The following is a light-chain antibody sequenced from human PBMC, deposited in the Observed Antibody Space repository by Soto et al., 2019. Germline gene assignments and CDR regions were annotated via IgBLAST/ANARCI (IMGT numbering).Light chain of an antibody. J-gene: IGKJ2*01. CDR2: DAS. V-gene: IGKV1-5*01. Sequence: DIPMTQSPSTLSASVGDRLNITCRASQSVSRWLGWYQQKPGKAPRLLIYDASSLQSGVPSRFSGSGSETEFSLTISSLQPDDFATYYCHQYDSYPYTFGQGTKLEIK. CDR1: QSVSRW. CDR3: HQYDSYPYT.